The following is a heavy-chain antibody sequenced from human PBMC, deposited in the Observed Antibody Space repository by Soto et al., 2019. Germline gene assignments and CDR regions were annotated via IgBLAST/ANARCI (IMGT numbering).Heavy chain of an antibody. Sequence: QVQLVQSGGEVKKPGASVNVSCKATGYTFTSFGISWVRQAPGQGLEWMGWISAYNGNTNYAQKLQGRVTMTTDTSTSTAYMELRSLTSDDTAVYYCARDRSMYYGMDIWGQGTTVTVSS. CDR3: ARDRSMYYGMDI. CDR1: GYTFTSFG. V-gene: IGHV1-18*01. CDR2: ISAYNGNT. D-gene: IGHD2-8*01. J-gene: IGHJ6*02.